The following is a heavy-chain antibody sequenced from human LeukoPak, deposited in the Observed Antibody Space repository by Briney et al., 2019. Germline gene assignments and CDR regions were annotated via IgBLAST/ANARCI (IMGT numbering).Heavy chain of an antibody. CDR3: ARVMYNMNYYYMDV. D-gene: IGHD1-14*01. CDR2: IIPIFGTA. Sequence: SVKVSCKASGGTFSSYAISWVRQAPGQGLEWMGGIIPIFGTANYAQKFQGRVTITADESTSTAYMELSSLRSEDTAMYYCARVMYNMNYYYMDVWGKGTTVTISS. J-gene: IGHJ6*03. V-gene: IGHV1-69*13. CDR1: GGTFSSYA.